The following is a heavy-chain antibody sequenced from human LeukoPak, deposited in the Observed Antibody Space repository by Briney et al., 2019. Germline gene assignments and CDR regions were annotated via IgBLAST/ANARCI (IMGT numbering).Heavy chain of an antibody. V-gene: IGHV4-4*07. CDR2: IYSSGST. CDR3: ASGTGDYFDY. CDR1: GGSISSYN. J-gene: IGHJ4*02. Sequence: SETLSLTCTVSGGSISSYNWHWIRQPAGKGLEWIGRIYSSGSTNYNPSLKSRVTMSVDTSKNQFSLKLNSVTAADTAVYYCASGTGDYFDYWGQGTLVTVSS. D-gene: IGHD7-27*01.